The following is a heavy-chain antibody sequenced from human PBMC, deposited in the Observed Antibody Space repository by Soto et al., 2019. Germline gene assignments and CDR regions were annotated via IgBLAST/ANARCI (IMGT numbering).Heavy chain of an antibody. CDR3: ARDQGITTFGVYSMCYYGMDV. J-gene: IGHJ6*02. Sequence: ASVKVSCKASGGTFSSYTISWVRQAPRQGLEWMGRIIPVLGIANYAQKFQGRVTITADKSTSTAYMELSSLRSQDTAVYYCARDQGITTFGVYSMCYYGMDVWG. D-gene: IGHD3-3*01. V-gene: IGHV1-69*04. CDR1: GGTFSSYT. CDR2: IIPVLGIA.